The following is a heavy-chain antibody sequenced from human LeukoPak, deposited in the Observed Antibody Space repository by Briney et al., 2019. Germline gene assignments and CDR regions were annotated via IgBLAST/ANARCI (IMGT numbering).Heavy chain of an antibody. CDR3: ARVNTIFGVDIVSLGAEFEF. CDR1: GFTFSTYA. D-gene: IGHD3-3*02. J-gene: IGHJ4*02. V-gene: IGHV3-30*03. CDR2: ISYDGTTK. Sequence: GGSLRLSCGPSGFTFSTYAMHWVRQAPGKGLECVSVISYDGTTKDYADSVKGRFTISRDNSNDTLYLQMNSLRPEDTALYYCARVNTIFGVDIVSLGAEFEFWGQGTLVTVSS.